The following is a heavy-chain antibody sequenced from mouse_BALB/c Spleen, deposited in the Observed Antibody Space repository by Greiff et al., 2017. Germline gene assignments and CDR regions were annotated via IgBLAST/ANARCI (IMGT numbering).Heavy chain of an antibody. CDR2: ISNGGGST. J-gene: IGHJ4*01. CDR1: GFTFSSYT. CDR3: AGMVEEVYAMDY. V-gene: IGHV5-12-2*01. Sequence: EVMLVESGGGLVQPGGSRKLSCAASGFTFSSYTMSWVRQTPEKRLEWVAYISNGGGSTYYPDTVKGRFTISRDNAKNTLYLQMSSLKSEDTAMYYWAGMVEEVYAMDYWGQGTSVTVSA. D-gene: IGHD1-1*02.